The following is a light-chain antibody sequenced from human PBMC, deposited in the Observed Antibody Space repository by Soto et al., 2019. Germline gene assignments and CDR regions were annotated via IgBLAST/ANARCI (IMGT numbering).Light chain of an antibody. V-gene: IGKV3-15*01. Sequence: ETVMTQSPATLSVSPWERATLSCRASQSVNSNLAWYQQKLGQAPRVLIFGASTRATGIPARFSGSGSGTDFTLTISSLEPEDFAVYYCQQRSNWPWTFGQGTKVDIK. CDR2: GAS. J-gene: IGKJ1*01. CDR3: QQRSNWPWT. CDR1: QSVNSN.